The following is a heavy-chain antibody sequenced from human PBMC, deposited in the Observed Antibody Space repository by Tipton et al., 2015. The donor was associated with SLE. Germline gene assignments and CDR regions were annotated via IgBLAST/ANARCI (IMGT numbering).Heavy chain of an antibody. V-gene: IGHV4-38-2*02. CDR1: GYSISSAYY. CDR2: IYHSGST. J-gene: IGHJ3*02. CDR3: ARDRSVAFDI. Sequence: TLSLTCTVSGYSISSAYYWGWIRQPPGKGLEWIGSIYHSGSTYYNPSLKSRVTISVDTSKNQFSLKLSSVTAADTAMYYCARDRSVAFDIWGQGAMVTVSS.